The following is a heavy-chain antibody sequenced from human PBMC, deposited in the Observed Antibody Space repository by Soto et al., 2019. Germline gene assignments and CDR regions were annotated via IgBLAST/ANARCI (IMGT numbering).Heavy chain of an antibody. CDR2: IYWDDDQ. CDR3: AHRFSHYDILTGYDNWFDP. CDR1: GFSLSTRGVG. V-gene: IGHV2-5*02. D-gene: IGHD3-9*01. Sequence: QITLKESGPTLVKPTQTLTLTCTFSGFSLSTRGVGVGWIRQPPGKALEWLGFIYWDDDQRYSPSLKSRLTIIKDTSKNQVVLTMSNMDPVDTGTYYCAHRFSHYDILTGYDNWFDPWGQGTLVTVSS. J-gene: IGHJ5*02.